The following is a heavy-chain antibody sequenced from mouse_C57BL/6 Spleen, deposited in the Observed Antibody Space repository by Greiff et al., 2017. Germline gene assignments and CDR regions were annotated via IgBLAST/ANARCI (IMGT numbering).Heavy chain of an antibody. Sequence: VQLQQSGPELVKPGASVKISCKASGYAFSSSWMNWVKQRPGKGLEWIGRIYPGDGDTNYNGKFKGKATLTADKSSSTAYMQLSSLTSEDSAVYVCARSYYSNYAYAMDYWGQGTSVTVSS. J-gene: IGHJ4*01. V-gene: IGHV1-82*01. CDR2: IYPGDGDT. CDR1: GYAFSSSW. CDR3: ARSYYSNYAYAMDY. D-gene: IGHD2-5*01.